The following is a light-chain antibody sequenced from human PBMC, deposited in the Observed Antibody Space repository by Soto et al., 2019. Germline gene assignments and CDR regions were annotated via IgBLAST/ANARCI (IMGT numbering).Light chain of an antibody. CDR3: QQYGSSPPYT. J-gene: IGKJ2*01. CDR2: GAS. CDR1: QSVSSSY. Sequence: EIVLTQSPGTLSLSPGERATLSCRASQSVSSSYLAWYQQKPGQAPRLLIYGASSRATGIPDRFSGSGSGTDFTLTISRLEPDDCAVYYCQQYGSSPPYTFGQGTKLEIK. V-gene: IGKV3-20*01.